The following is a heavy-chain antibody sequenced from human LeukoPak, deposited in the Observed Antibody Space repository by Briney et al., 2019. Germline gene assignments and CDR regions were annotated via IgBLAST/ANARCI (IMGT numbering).Heavy chain of an antibody. CDR3: ARERHYYYYMDV. Sequence: GGSLRLSCAASGFTVSSNYMSWVRQAPGEGLEWVSVIYSGGSTYYADSVKGRFTISRDNSKNTLYLQMNSLRAEDTAVYYCARERHYYYYMDVWGKGTTVTVSS. V-gene: IGHV3-66*02. CDR1: GFTVSSNY. J-gene: IGHJ6*03. CDR2: IYSGGST.